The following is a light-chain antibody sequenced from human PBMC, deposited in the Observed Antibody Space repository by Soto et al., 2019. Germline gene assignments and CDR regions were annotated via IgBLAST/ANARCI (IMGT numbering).Light chain of an antibody. Sequence: EIVMTQSPATLSVSPGERATVSCRASQSVSSNLAWYQQKPGQAPRLLIYDASTRATGIPARFSGSASRTDFTLTISSVEPEDFAIYFCQQRSDWPPAYTFGQGTKVDI. CDR1: QSVSSN. CDR2: DAS. CDR3: QQRSDWPPAYT. J-gene: IGKJ2*01. V-gene: IGKV3-11*01.